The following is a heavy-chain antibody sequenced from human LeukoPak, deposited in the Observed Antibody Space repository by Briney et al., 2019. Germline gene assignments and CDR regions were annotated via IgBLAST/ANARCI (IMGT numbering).Heavy chain of an antibody. D-gene: IGHD6-13*01. Sequence: PSETLSLTCTVSGGSISSSSYYWGWIRQPPGKGLEWIGSIYYSGSTYYNPSLKSRVTISVDTSKNQFSLKLSSVTAADTAVYYCARQGEAASTFSNELWGQGTLVTVSS. CDR1: GGSISSSSYY. CDR3: ARQGEAASTFSNEL. J-gene: IGHJ4*02. CDR2: IYYSGST. V-gene: IGHV4-39*01.